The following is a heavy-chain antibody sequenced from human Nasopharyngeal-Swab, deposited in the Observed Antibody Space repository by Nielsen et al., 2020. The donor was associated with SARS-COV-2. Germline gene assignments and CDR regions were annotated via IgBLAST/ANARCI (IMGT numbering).Heavy chain of an antibody. CDR3: AKAGGVAGEFYGMDV. V-gene: IGHV3-23*01. J-gene: IGHJ6*02. Sequence: GGSLRLSCAASGFTFRSYAISWVRQAPGKGLEWVSVISGSDHTTYYADSVKGRFTISRDNAKNSLYLQMNSLRAEDTALYYCAKAGGVAGEFYGMDVWGQGTTVTVSS. CDR1: GFTFRSYA. D-gene: IGHD2-8*02. CDR2: ISGSDHTT.